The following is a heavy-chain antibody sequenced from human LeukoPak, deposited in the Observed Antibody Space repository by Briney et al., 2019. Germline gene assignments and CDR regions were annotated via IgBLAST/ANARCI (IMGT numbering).Heavy chain of an antibody. CDR3: ARGLGNYGDYGFNY. V-gene: IGHV1-8*01. CDR1: GGTFSSHG. Sequence: ASVKVSCKASGGTFSSHGISWVRQAPGQGLEWMGWMNPNSGNTGYAQKFQGRVTITRNTSISTAYMELSSLRSEDTAVYYCARGLGNYGDYGFNYWGQGTLVTVSS. D-gene: IGHD4-17*01. J-gene: IGHJ4*02. CDR2: MNPNSGNT.